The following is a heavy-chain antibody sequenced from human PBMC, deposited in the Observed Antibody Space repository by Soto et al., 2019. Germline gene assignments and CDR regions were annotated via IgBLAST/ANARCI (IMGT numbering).Heavy chain of an antibody. D-gene: IGHD2-8*01. V-gene: IGHV3-23*05. Sequence: GGSLRLSCAASGFTFSSRPMPWARQAPGKGLECVAALNDNGSSTHYADSVEGRFTISRENSKNTVDLHMHSLRAEDTAVYYCVTCVYAHFDYWGQGTLVTVSS. J-gene: IGHJ4*02. CDR1: GFTFSSRP. CDR3: VTCVYAHFDY. CDR2: LNDNGSST.